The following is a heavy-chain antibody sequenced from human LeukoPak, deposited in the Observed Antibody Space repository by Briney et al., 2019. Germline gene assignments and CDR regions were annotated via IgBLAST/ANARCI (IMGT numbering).Heavy chain of an antibody. CDR2: IRGSGGST. V-gene: IGHV3-23*01. D-gene: IGHD3-22*01. Sequence: GGSLRLSCAASGFTFSSYSMNWVRQAPGKGLEWVSAIRGSGGSTYYADSVKGRFTISRDNSKNTLYLQMNSLRAEDTAVYYCAKGGAYYYDSSGYFSIWGQGTMVTVSS. J-gene: IGHJ3*02. CDR1: GFTFSSYS. CDR3: AKGGAYYYDSSGYFSI.